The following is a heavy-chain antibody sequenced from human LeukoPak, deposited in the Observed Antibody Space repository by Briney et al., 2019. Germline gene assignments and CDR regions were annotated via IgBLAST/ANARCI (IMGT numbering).Heavy chain of an antibody. CDR1: GFTFSSYN. D-gene: IGHD3-22*01. V-gene: IGHV3-21*04. Sequence: GGSLRLSCAASGFTFSSYNMNWVRQAPGKGLEWVSSISSSSTYIYYADSVKGRFTISRDNAKNSLYLQMNSLRAEDTAVYYCAKGDSGSSRYYYYYMDVWGKGTTVTISS. CDR2: ISSSSTYI. J-gene: IGHJ6*03. CDR3: AKGDSGSSRYYYYYMDV.